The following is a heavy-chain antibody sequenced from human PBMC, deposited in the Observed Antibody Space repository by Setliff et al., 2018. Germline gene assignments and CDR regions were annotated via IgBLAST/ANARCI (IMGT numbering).Heavy chain of an antibody. V-gene: IGHV5-51*01. D-gene: IGHD6-13*01. CDR1: GYSLTNYW. CDR3: ATTRLASRWYVVDGFDI. Sequence: PGESLKISCKGSGYSLTNYWIGWVRRMPGKGLEWMGIIYPDVSDPRYSPSFQGQVTISVDKSINTAFLQWNNLKASDSAMYYCATTRLASRWYVVDGFDIWGQGTLVTVSS. J-gene: IGHJ3*02. CDR2: IYPDVSDP.